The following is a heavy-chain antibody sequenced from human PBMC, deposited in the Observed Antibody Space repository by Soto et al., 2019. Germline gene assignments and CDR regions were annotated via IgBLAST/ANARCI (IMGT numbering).Heavy chain of an antibody. CDR1: GITFSDHD. Sequence: EVQLVESGGGLVQPGGSLRLSCATSGITFSDHDMDWVRQAPGKGLEWLGRSRNRVDKYATDYAASVRGRFTFSRDDSKSSLSLQMRSLKTGDTGMYYCVLWVRGLINYWGQGTLVTVSS. J-gene: IGHJ4*02. V-gene: IGHV3-72*01. CDR2: SRNRVDKYAT. D-gene: IGHD3-10*01. CDR3: VLWVRGLINY.